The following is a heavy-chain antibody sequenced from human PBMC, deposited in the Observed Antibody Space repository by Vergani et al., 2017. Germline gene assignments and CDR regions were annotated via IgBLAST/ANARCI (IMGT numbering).Heavy chain of an antibody. Sequence: EVQLVESGGGLVKPGGSLRLSCAASGFTFSNAWMSWVRQAPGKGLEWVGRIKSQTDGGTVDYAAPVKGRFTISRDDSKNTLYLQMNSLKTEDTAVYYCTRPNYYDSSGYTRFDYWGQGTLVTVSS. V-gene: IGHV3-15*01. J-gene: IGHJ4*02. CDR2: IKSQTDGGTV. CDR3: TRPNYYDSSGYTRFDY. CDR1: GFTFSNAW. D-gene: IGHD3-22*01.